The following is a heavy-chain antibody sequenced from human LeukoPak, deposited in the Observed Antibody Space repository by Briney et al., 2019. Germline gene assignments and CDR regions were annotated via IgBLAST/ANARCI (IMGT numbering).Heavy chain of an antibody. CDR2: ISGYNSNT. V-gene: IGHV1-18*01. CDR3: ARDERARDFGAAGYFDY. Sequence: VASVKVSCKTSGYNFNIYGISWVRQAPGQGLEWMGWISGYNSNTNSAPKLQGRVTMTTDTSTSTAHMELRSLTSDDTAVYYCARDERARDFGAAGYFDYWAREPWSPFPQ. D-gene: IGHD4-17*01. J-gene: IGHJ4*02. CDR1: GYNFNIYG.